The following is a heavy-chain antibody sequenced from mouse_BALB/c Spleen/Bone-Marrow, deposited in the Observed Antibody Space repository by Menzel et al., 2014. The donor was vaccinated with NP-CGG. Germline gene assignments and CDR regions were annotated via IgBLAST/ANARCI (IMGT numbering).Heavy chain of an antibody. Sequence: VQLQQSGSVLVRPGASVKLSCKASGYTFTSSWMHWAKQRPGQGLEWIGEIHPNSGNTNYNEKFKGKATLTVDTSSSTAYVDLSSLTSEDSAVYYCARSGFDYWGQSTTLTVSS. CDR3: ARSGFDY. J-gene: IGHJ2*01. CDR2: IHPNSGNT. CDR1: GYTFTSSW. D-gene: IGHD4-1*01. V-gene: IGHV1S130*01.